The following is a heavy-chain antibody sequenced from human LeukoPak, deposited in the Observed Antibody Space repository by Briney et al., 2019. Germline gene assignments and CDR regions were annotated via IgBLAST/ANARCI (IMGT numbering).Heavy chain of an antibody. J-gene: IGHJ4*02. CDR2: ISGSGDNT. D-gene: IGHD2-21*01. V-gene: IGHV3-23*01. CDR1: GFTFSNYA. CDR3: AKDFVVGPGNVNYFDY. Sequence: GGSLRLSCAASGFTFSNYAMSWVRQAPGKGLEWVSAISGSGDNTYYADSVKGRFTVSRDNSKNTLYVQMKSLRAEDTAVYYCAKDFVVGPGNVNYFDYWGQGTLVTVSS.